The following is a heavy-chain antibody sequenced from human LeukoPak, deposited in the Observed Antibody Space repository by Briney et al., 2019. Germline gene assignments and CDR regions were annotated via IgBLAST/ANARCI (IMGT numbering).Heavy chain of an antibody. D-gene: IGHD3-22*01. J-gene: IGHJ3*02. CDR1: GGTFSSYA. CDR3: ARDSYYYDSSGNHAFDI. Sequence: SVKVSCKASGGTFSSYAISWVRQAPGQGLEWMGRIIPILGIANYAQKFQGRVTITADKSTSTAYMELSSLRSEDTAVYYCARDSYYYDSSGNHAFDIGGQGTMVTVSS. V-gene: IGHV1-69*04. CDR2: IIPILGIA.